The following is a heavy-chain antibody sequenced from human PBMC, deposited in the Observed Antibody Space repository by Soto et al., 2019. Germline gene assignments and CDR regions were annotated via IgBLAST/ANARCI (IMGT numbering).Heavy chain of an antibody. Sequence: PGGSLRLSCVGSGFSFSNVWMNWVRQAPGKGLEWLGRIMTRSEGWTTEYAAPVKGRFSISRDDSKNTLFLQMNSLKTEDTAVYYCTTRVTTTNDNWGQGTLVTVSS. CDR3: TTRVTTTNDN. V-gene: IGHV3-15*05. CDR1: GFSFSNVW. CDR2: IMTRSEGWTT. J-gene: IGHJ4*02. D-gene: IGHD5-12*01.